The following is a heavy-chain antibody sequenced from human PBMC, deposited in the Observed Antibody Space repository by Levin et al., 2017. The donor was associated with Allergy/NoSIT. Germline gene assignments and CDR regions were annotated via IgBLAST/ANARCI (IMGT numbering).Heavy chain of an antibody. J-gene: IGHJ4*02. V-gene: IGHV4-4*07. CDR2: IYTTGST. Sequence: PSETLSLTCTVSGAFIGSFYWSWLRLPAGKGLEWIGRIYTTGSTNYNPSLKSRVAVSVDTSKNQFSLKLASVTAADTAVYYCAREYSTSSSFDYWGQGTLVTVSS. D-gene: IGHD2/OR15-2a*01. CDR1: GAFIGSFY. CDR3: AREYSTSSSFDY.